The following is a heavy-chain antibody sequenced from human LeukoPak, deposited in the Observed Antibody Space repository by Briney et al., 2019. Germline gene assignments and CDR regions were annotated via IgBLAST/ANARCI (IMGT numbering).Heavy chain of an antibody. CDR2: ISGYNGKT. D-gene: IGHD3-10*01. V-gene: IGHV1-18*01. Sequence: ASVKVSCKASGYTFTSYGISWVRQAPGQGLEWMGWISGYNGKTNYAQKLQGRVTMTTDTSTSTAYMELKSLRSDYTAVYYCARFPIREVLWFGEEQGGYYYFYLDVWGKGTTVTIFS. CDR3: ARFPIREVLWFGEEQGGYYYFYLDV. J-gene: IGHJ6*03. CDR1: GYTFTSYG.